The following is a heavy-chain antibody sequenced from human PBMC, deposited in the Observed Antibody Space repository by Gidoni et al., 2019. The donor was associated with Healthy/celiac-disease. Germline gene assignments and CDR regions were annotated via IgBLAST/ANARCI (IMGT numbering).Heavy chain of an antibody. Sequence: EVQLLESGGGLVQPGGSMRLSCTASGFTCSSYALSWFSKAPGKGLEWCSVISGSGGSTSYADSVTGRFTISRDNSKNTLYLQMNSLRAEDTAVYYCAKVNYYDSSGYYSNYYYYYGMDVWGQGTTVTVSS. V-gene: IGHV3-23*01. CDR3: AKVNYYDSSGYYSNYYYYYGMDV. CDR2: ISGSGGST. D-gene: IGHD3-22*01. CDR1: GFTCSSYA. J-gene: IGHJ6*02.